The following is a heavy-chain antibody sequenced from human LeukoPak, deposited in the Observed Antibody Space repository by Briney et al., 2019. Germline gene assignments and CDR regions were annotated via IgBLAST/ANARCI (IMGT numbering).Heavy chain of an antibody. CDR3: ARMQGPVAYDY. D-gene: IGHD6-19*01. V-gene: IGHV1-18*01. CDR2: ISAYNGNT. Sequence: GASVKVSCKASGYTFTSYGISWVRQAPGQGLEWMGWISAYNGNTKYSQKFQGRVTITRDTSASTAYMELSSLRSEDTAVYYCARMQGPVAYDYWGQGTLVTVSS. CDR1: GYTFTSYG. J-gene: IGHJ4*02.